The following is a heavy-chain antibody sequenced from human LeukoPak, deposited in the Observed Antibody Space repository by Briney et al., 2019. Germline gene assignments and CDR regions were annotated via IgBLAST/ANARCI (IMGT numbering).Heavy chain of an antibody. Sequence: PGGSLRLSCAASGFTFSSYAMSWVRQAPGKGLEWVSAIGGSGGSTYYADSVKGRFTISRDNSKNTLYLQMNSLRAEDTAVYYCAKVNGPDDYGDYWGQGTLVTVSS. J-gene: IGHJ4*02. D-gene: IGHD2-8*01. V-gene: IGHV3-23*01. CDR1: GFTFSSYA. CDR3: AKVNGPDDYGDY. CDR2: IGGSGGST.